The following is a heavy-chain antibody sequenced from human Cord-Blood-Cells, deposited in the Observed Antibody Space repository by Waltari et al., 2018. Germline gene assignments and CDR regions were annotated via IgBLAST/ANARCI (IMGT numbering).Heavy chain of an antibody. CDR3: ARAAPEYYYYYGMDV. CDR1: GFTFSSYA. CDR2: ISYDGSNK. Sequence: QVQLVESGGGVVQPGRSLRLSCAASGFTFSSYAMHWVRQAPGKGLEWVAVISYDGSNKDYADSVKGRFTISRDNSKNTLYLQMNSLRAEDTAVYYCARAAPEYYYYYGMDVWGQGTTVTVSS. V-gene: IGHV3-30*04. J-gene: IGHJ6*02.